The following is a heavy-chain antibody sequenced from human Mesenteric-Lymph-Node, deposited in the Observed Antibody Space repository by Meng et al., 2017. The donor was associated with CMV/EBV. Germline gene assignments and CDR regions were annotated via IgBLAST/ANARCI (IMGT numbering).Heavy chain of an antibody. V-gene: IGHV1-3*01. J-gene: IGHJ4*02. CDR3: ARDRPYCSDGDCFSDYFDY. CDR1: FSNSA. CDR2: INVAKDQA. Sequence: FSNSAMHWVRQAPGQRPEWMGWINVAKDQAKYSQHFQGRVTITSDTSATTVYLEVKSLRSEDTGVYYCARDRPYCSDGDCFSDYFDYWGLGTLVTVSS. D-gene: IGHD2-15*01.